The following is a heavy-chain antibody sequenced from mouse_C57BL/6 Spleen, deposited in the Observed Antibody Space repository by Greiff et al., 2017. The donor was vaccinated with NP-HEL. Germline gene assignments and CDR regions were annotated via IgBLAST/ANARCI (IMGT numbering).Heavy chain of an antibody. V-gene: IGHV1-64*01. D-gene: IGHD4-1*01. CDR2: IHPNSGST. J-gene: IGHJ4*01. CDR1: GYTFTSYW. Sequence: QVQLQQPGAELVKPGASVKLSCKASGYTFTSYWMHWVKQRPGQGLEWIGMIHPNSGSTNYNEKFKSKATLTVDKSSSTAYMQLSSLTSEDSAVYYCARPGTRDAMDYWGQGTSGTVSA. CDR3: ARPGTRDAMDY.